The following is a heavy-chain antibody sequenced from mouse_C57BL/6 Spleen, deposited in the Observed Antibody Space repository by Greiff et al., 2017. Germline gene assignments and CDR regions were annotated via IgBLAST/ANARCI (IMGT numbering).Heavy chain of an antibody. V-gene: IGHV14-2*01. CDR1: GFNIKDYY. J-gene: IGHJ4*01. D-gene: IGHD2-2*01. CDR2: IDPEDGET. Sequence: DVQLQESGAELVKPGASVKLSCTASGFNIKDYYMHWVKQRTEQGLEWIGRIDPEDGETKYAPKFQGKATITADTSSNTAYLQLSSLTSEDTAVYYCARMVTTGGYYYAMDYWGQGTSVTVSS. CDR3: ARMVTTGGYYYAMDY.